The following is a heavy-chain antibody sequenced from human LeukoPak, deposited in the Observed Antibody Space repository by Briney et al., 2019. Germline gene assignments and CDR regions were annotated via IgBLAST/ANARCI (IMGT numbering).Heavy chain of an antibody. Sequence: ASVKVSCKASGYTFTSHYMHWVRQALGQGLEWMGIVRPGAGSTNYAQMFQGRVTMTRDTSTSTVYMELSSLRSEDTAVYYCAREFSGGYFDYWGLGTLVTVSS. J-gene: IGHJ4*02. CDR2: VRPGAGST. CDR3: AREFSGGYFDY. V-gene: IGHV1-46*01. CDR1: GYTFTSHY. D-gene: IGHD3-16*01.